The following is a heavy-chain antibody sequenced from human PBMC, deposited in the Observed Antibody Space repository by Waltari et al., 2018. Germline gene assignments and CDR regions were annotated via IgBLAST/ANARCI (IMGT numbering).Heavy chain of an antibody. V-gene: IGHV3-33*01. CDR2: IWDDGMKK. CDR3: ARGRGGRPLHDY. J-gene: IGHJ4*02. D-gene: IGHD1-26*01. CDR1: GFTFSSYG. Sequence: QVQLVESGGGVVQPGRSLRLSCAASGFTFSSYGMHWVRTAPGKGLEVVAGIWDDGMKKYYADSVKGRVTIARDKSKNTLDLQMNRLRAEDTAVYYGARGRGGRPLHDYWGQGTLVTVSS.